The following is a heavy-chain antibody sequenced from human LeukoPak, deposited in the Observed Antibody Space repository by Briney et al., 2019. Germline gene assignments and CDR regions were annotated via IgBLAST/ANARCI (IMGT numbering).Heavy chain of an antibody. Sequence: GGSLRLSCAASGFTFSSYSMNWVRQAPGKGLEWLSYISKNGKTIYYADSVKGRFTISRDNARKSVYLQMNSLRAEDTAVYYCATTGLLGDIPWGQGTLVTVSS. CDR1: GFTFSSYS. CDR2: ISKNGKTI. CDR3: ATTGLLGDIP. J-gene: IGHJ5*02. D-gene: IGHD2-21*01. V-gene: IGHV3-48*04.